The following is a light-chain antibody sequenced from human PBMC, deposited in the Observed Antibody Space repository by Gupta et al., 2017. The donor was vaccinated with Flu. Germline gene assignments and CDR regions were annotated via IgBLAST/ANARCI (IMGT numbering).Light chain of an antibody. CDR3: QQSNAYPLT. V-gene: IGKV1-5*03. Sequence: DIKMTQSPSTLSAVVGDRVTITCRASQNINKWLAWYQQKPGKAPRLLIYEASTLESGVPSRFNGGGSGTEFTLTIRSLQPHDGATFYCQQSNAYPLTFGGGTAVEIK. CDR2: EAS. J-gene: IGKJ4*01. CDR1: QNINKW.